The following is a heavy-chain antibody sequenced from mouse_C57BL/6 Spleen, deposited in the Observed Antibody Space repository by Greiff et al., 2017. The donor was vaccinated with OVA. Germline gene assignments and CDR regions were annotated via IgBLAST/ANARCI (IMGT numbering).Heavy chain of an antibody. CDR2: IHPNSGST. CDR1: GYTLTSYW. Sequence: QVQLQQPGAELVKPGASVTLSCKASGYTLTSYWMHWVKQRPGQGLEWIGMIHPNSGSTNYNEKFKSKATLTVDKSSSTGYMQLSSLTSEDSAVYYCASDLPSAYWGQGTLVTVSA. J-gene: IGHJ3*01. V-gene: IGHV1-64*01. CDR3: ASDLPSAY. D-gene: IGHD2-1*01.